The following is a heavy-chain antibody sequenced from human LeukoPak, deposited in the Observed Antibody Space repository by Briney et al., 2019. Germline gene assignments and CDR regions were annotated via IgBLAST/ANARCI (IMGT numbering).Heavy chain of an antibody. Sequence: GASVKVSCKASGYTFNGYYMHWVRQAPGQGLEGMGWINPNSGGTNYAQKFQGRVTMTRDTSISTAYMELSRLRSDDTAVYYCARGYSYGYVYYYMDVWGKGTTVTVSS. V-gene: IGHV1-2*02. CDR1: GYTFNGYY. CDR3: ARGYSYGYVYYYMDV. D-gene: IGHD5-18*01. J-gene: IGHJ6*03. CDR2: INPNSGGT.